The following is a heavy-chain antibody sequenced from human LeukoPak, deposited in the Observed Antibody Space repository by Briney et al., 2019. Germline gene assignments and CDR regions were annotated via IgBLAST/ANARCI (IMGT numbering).Heavy chain of an antibody. CDR1: GFTFSSYA. J-gene: IGHJ4*02. CDR2: ISGSGGST. Sequence: GGSLRLSCAASGFTFSSYAMSWVRQAPGKGLEWVSAISGSGGSTYYADSVKGRFTISRDNSKNTLYLQMISLRAEDTAVYYCAKFSGYLSMEALNFDYWGQGTLVTVSS. D-gene: IGHD3-22*01. CDR3: AKFSGYLSMEALNFDY. V-gene: IGHV3-23*01.